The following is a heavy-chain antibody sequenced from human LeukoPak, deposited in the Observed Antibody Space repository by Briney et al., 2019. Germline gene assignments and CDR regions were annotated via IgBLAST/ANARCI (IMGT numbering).Heavy chain of an antibody. J-gene: IGHJ4*02. D-gene: IGHD5-12*01. V-gene: IGHV1-58*02. CDR2: IVVGSGNT. CDR1: GYTFTSYG. CDR3: AAWGYSGGTDY. Sequence: SVKVSCKASGYTFTSYGISWVRQARGQRLEWIGWIVVGSGNTNYAQKFQERVTITRDMSTSTAYMELSSLRSEDTAVYYCAAWGYSGGTDYWGQGTLVTVSS.